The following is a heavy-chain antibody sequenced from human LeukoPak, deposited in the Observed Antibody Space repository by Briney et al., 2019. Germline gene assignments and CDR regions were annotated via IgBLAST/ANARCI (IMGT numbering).Heavy chain of an antibody. D-gene: IGHD6-13*01. CDR2: LNPNSGGT. Sequence: ASVKVSGKASGYTFPGYYMHWVRQAPGQGLQWMGWLNPNSGGTNYAQEFQDRVNMTRDTSISTAYMELSRLRSDDTAVYYCAREGIAAAVNVHPFDSWGQGTLVTVSS. V-gene: IGHV1-2*02. CDR3: AREGIAAAVNVHPFDS. J-gene: IGHJ4*02. CDR1: GYTFPGYY.